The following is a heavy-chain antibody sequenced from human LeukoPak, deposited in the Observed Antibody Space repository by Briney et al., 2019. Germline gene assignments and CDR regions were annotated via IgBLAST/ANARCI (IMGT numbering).Heavy chain of an antibody. CDR2: IYYSGST. J-gene: IGHJ3*02. Sequence: SETLSLTCTVSGGSISSYYWSWIRRPPGKGLEWIGYIYYSGSTYYNPSLKSRVTISVDTSKNQFSLKLSSVTAADTAVYYCARDGIAAAGRAFDIWGQGTMVTVSS. CDR1: GGSISSYY. CDR3: ARDGIAAAGRAFDI. D-gene: IGHD6-13*01. V-gene: IGHV4-59*12.